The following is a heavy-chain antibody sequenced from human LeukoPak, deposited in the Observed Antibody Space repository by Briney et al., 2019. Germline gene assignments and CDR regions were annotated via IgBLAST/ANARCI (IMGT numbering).Heavy chain of an antibody. D-gene: IGHD3-22*01. J-gene: IGHJ4*02. Sequence: TSGTLSLTCAVSGGSISSGGYSWNWIRQPPGKGLEWIAYIYNSGDTYYNPSLKSRVTISVDRSKNQFSLKLSSVTAADTAVYYCARDNYYDSTGYTDYWGQGTLVTVSS. CDR2: IYNSGDT. CDR3: ARDNYYDSTGYTDY. CDR1: GGSISSGGYS. V-gene: IGHV4-30-2*01.